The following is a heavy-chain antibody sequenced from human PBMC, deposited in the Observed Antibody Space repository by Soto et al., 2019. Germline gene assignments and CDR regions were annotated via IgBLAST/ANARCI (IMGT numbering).Heavy chain of an antibody. V-gene: IGHV3-30*18. Sequence: PGGSLRLSCAASGFTFSSYGMHWVRQAPGKGLERVAVISYDGSNKYYADSVKGRFTISRDNSKNTLYLQMNSLRAEDTAVYYCAKLIAPVVTAIPFDYWGQGTLVTVSS. J-gene: IGHJ4*02. CDR1: GFTFSSYG. CDR2: ISYDGSNK. CDR3: AKLIAPVVTAIPFDY. D-gene: IGHD2-21*02.